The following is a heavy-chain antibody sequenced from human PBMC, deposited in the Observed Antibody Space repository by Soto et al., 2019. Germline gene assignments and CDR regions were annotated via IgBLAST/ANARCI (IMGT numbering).Heavy chain of an antibody. V-gene: IGHV3-30-3*02. CDR1: GFTFSSYA. D-gene: IGHD5-18*01. CDR3: FKEKRGYSYGEH. CDR2: ISYDGSDT. Sequence: GGSLRLSCAASGFTFSSYAMHWVRQAPGKGLEWVAVISYDGSDTHYLDSVKGRFTVSRDNSKNSLYLQMNSLRTEDTAVYYCFKEKRGYSYGEHWGQGTLVTVSS. J-gene: IGHJ4*02.